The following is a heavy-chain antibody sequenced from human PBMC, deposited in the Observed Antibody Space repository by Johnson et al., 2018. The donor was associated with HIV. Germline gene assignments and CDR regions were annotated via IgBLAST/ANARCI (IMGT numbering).Heavy chain of an antibody. D-gene: IGHD3-22*01. J-gene: IGHJ3*02. CDR3: AKGVSDSSGYYYGEDAFDI. Sequence: EVQLVESGGGVVQPGRSLRLSCAASGFTFSSSWMHWVCQAPEKGLEWVADIKCDGSEKYYVDSVKGRFTISRDNAKNSLYLQMNSLRAEDTAVYYCAKGVSDSSGYYYGEDAFDIWGQGTMVIVSS. V-gene: IGHV3-52*01. CDR2: IKCDGSEK. CDR1: GFTFSSSW.